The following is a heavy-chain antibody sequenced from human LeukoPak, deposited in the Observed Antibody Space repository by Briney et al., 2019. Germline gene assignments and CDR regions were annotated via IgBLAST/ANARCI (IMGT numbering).Heavy chain of an antibody. V-gene: IGHV1-69*04. CDR2: IISILGIA. CDR1: GGTFSSYA. J-gene: IGHJ4*02. CDR3: ARHGGGGWNSFIGY. Sequence: SVKVSCKASGGTFSSYAISWVRQAPGQGLEWMGRIISILGIANYAQKFQGRVTITADKSTSTAYMELSSLRSEDTAVYYCARHGGGGWNSFIGYWGQGTLVTVSS. D-gene: IGHD1/OR15-1a*01.